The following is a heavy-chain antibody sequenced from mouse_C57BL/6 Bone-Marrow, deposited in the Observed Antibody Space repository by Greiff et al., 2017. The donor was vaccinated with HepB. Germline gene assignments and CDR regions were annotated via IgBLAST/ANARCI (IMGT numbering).Heavy chain of an antibody. Sequence: DVQLQESGGGLVQPGGSLSLSCAASGFTFTDYYMSWVRQPPGKALEWLGFIRNKANGYTTEYSASVKGRFTISRDNSQSILYLQMNALRAEDSATYYCARFYGSSSYYYAMDYWGQGTSVTVSS. D-gene: IGHD1-1*01. J-gene: IGHJ4*01. CDR3: ARFYGSSSYYYAMDY. V-gene: IGHV7-3*01. CDR1: GFTFTDYY. CDR2: IRNKANGYTT.